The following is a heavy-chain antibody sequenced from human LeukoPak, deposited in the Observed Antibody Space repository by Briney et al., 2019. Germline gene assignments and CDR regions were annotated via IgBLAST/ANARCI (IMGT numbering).Heavy chain of an antibody. J-gene: IGHJ4*02. CDR2: IIPILGIA. D-gene: IGHD4-17*01. CDR1: GGTFSSYA. V-gene: IGHV1-69*04. CDR3: ARDPLGDYGDRRGYFDY. Sequence: SVKVSCKASGGTFSSYAISWVRQAPGQGLEWMGRIIPILGIANYAQKFQGRVTITADKSTSTAYMELSRLRSDDTAVYYCARDPLGDYGDRRGYFDYWGQGTLVTVSS.